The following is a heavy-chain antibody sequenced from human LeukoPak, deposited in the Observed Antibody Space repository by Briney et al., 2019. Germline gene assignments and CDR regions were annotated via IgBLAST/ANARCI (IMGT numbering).Heavy chain of an antibody. J-gene: IGHJ4*02. D-gene: IGHD1-20*01. Sequence: PSETLSFTCTVSGGSISTYYWTWLRQPAGKGLEWIGRTSTSGSTNYSPSLKSRITISLDMSKNQFSLKLTSVTAADTAVYYCAREDISGIYWGQGTLVTVSS. V-gene: IGHV4-4*07. CDR1: GGSISTYY. CDR3: AREDISGIY. CDR2: TSTSGST.